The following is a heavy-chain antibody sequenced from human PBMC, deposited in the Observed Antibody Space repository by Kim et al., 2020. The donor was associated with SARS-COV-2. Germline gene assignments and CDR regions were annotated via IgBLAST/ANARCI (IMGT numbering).Heavy chain of an antibody. CDR1: GISLTNGW. J-gene: IGHJ4*02. Sequence: GGSLRLSCATSGISLTNGWMTWVRQAPGKGLEWVGRLRSKTDGGPTDYAAPVKGRFFISRHDSKDTIYLQMTSLKTEDTGIYYCTTHTSGYCRDWGQGTLVTVSS. CDR2: LRSKTDGGPT. V-gene: IGHV3-15*01. CDR3: TTHTSGYCRD. D-gene: IGHD6-19*01.